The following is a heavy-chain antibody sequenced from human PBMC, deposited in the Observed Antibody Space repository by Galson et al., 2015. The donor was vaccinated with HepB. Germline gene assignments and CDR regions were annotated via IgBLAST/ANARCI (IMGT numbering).Heavy chain of an antibody. D-gene: IGHD2-15*01. CDR2: LSRDGRTP. J-gene: IGHJ4*02. CDR1: GFSFSSHT. CDR3: VRERNVVVYYFDH. V-gene: IGHV3-30*04. Sequence: SLRLSCAASGFSFSSHTMHWVRQAPGQGLEWVALLSRDGRTPYYSDSVRGRFTISRDTSKNTLDLHMSSLRPEDTALYYCVRERNVVVYYFDHWGLGTLVTVSS.